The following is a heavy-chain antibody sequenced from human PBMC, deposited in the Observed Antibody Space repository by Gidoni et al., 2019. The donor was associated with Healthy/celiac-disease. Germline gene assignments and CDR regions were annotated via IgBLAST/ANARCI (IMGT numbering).Heavy chain of an antibody. CDR3: ARDEVVAGKFDY. Sequence: VQLVESGGGLVQPGGSLILSCSASGFAFSSYSMKWVRQAPGKGVEWVSYSSSSSSNIYYADSVKGRFTIARDNAKNSLYRQMNSLRDEDTAVYYCARDEVVAGKFDYWGQGTLVTVSS. D-gene: IGHD6-19*01. CDR2: SSSSSSNI. CDR1: GFAFSSYS. J-gene: IGHJ4*02. V-gene: IGHV3-48*02.